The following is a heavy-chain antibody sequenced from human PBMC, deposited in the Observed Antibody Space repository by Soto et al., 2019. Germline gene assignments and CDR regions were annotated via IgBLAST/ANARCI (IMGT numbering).Heavy chain of an antibody. J-gene: IGHJ4*02. CDR1: GFTFSSYG. V-gene: IGHV3-33*01. CDR2: IWYDGSNK. Sequence: QVQLVESGGGVVQPGRSLRLSCAASGFTFSSYGMHWVRQAPGKGLEWVAVIWYDGSNKYYADSVKGRFTISRDNSKNTLYLQMNSMRAEDTAVYYCARDYYDSSGEDYWGQGTLVTVSS. D-gene: IGHD3-22*01. CDR3: ARDYYDSSGEDY.